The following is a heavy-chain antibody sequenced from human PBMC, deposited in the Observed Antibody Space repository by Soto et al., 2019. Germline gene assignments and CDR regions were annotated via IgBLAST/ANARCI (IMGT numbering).Heavy chain of an antibody. CDR2: ISWNSGSI. CDR3: AKDMDGYCSSTSCPASGMDV. CDR1: GFTFDDSA. V-gene: IGHV3-9*01. D-gene: IGHD2-2*03. Sequence: GGSLRLSCAASGFTFDDSAMHWVRQAPGKGLEWVSGISWNSGSIGYADSVKGRFTISRDNAKNSLYLQMNSLRAEDTALYYCAKDMDGYCSSTSCPASGMDVWGQGTTVTVSS. J-gene: IGHJ6*02.